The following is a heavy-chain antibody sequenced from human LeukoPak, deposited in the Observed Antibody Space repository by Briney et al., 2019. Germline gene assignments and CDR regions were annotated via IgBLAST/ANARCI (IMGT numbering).Heavy chain of an antibody. Sequence: GESLKISCNGFGYSITTYWIGWVRPMPGKGLEWMGIIYPGDSDTRYCPSFQGQVTISGDKSINTAYLQWSSLKASDTAMYYCARLVGKIISTAGPRAFDIWGQGTMVTVSS. V-gene: IGHV5-51*01. CDR2: IYPGDSDT. D-gene: IGHD2-21*01. J-gene: IGHJ3*02. CDR1: GYSITTYW. CDR3: ARLVGKIISTAGPRAFDI.